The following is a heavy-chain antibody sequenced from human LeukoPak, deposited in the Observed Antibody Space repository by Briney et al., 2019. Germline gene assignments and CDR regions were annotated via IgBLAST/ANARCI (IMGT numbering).Heavy chain of an antibody. J-gene: IGHJ4*02. CDR1: GGSISSYY. D-gene: IGHD3-3*01. Sequence: IPSETLSLTCTVSGGSISSYYWSWIRQPPGKGLEWIGYTYYSGSTNYNPSLKSRVTISVDTSKNQFSLKLRSVTAADTAVYYCARGLFGVFDYWGQGTLVTVSS. V-gene: IGHV4-59*01. CDR2: TYYSGST. CDR3: ARGLFGVFDY.